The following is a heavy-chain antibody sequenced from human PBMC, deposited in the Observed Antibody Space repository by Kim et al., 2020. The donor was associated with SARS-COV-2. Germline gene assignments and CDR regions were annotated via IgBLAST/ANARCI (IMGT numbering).Heavy chain of an antibody. CDR3: ARPQGGSYMTAFDY. D-gene: IGHD1-26*01. CDR1: GFTFSSYA. CDR2: ISYDGSNK. V-gene: IGHV3-30-3*01. Sequence: GGSLRLSCAASGFTFSSYAMHWVRQAPGKGLEWVAVISYDGSNKYYADSVKGRFNISRDNSKNTLYLQMNSLRAEDTAVYYCARPQGGSYMTAFDYWGQGTLVTVSS. J-gene: IGHJ4*02.